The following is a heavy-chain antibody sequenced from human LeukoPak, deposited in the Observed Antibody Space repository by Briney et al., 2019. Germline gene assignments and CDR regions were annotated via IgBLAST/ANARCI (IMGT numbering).Heavy chain of an antibody. Sequence: PSETLSLTCTVSGGSISSSSYYWGWIRQPPGKGLEWIGSIYYSGSTYYNPSLKSRVTISVDTSKNQFSLKLSSVTAADTAVYYCARHPSRVDWYFDLWGRGTLVTVSS. J-gene: IGHJ2*01. CDR3: ARHPSRVDWYFDL. CDR2: IYYSGST. CDR1: GGSISSSSYY. D-gene: IGHD2-15*01. V-gene: IGHV4-39*01.